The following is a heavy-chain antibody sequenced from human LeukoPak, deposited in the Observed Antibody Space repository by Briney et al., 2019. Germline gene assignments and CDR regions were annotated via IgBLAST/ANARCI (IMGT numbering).Heavy chain of an antibody. V-gene: IGHV3-30*04. CDR3: ARDLLGYCSSTSCYPYYYYYGMDV. CDR2: ISYDGSNK. J-gene: IGHJ6*02. D-gene: IGHD2-2*01. Sequence: GGSLRLSCAASGFTFSSHAMHWVRQAPGKGLGWVAVISYDGSNKYYADSVKGRFTISRDNSKNTLYLQMNSLRAEDTAVYYCARDLLGYCSSTSCYPYYYYYGMDVWGQGTTVTVSS. CDR1: GFTFSSHA.